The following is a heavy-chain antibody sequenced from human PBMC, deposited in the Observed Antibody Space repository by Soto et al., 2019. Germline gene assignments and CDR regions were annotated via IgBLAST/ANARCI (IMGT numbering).Heavy chain of an antibody. CDR3: ARGHIVATITRNWFDP. D-gene: IGHD5-12*01. Sequence: PSETLSLTCAVYGGSFSGYYWSWIRQPPGKGLEWIGEINHSGSTNYNPSLKSRVTISVDTSKNQFSLKLSSVTAADTAVYYCARGHIVATITRNWFDPWGQGTQVTVSS. CDR1: GGSFSGYY. CDR2: INHSGST. J-gene: IGHJ5*02. V-gene: IGHV4-34*01.